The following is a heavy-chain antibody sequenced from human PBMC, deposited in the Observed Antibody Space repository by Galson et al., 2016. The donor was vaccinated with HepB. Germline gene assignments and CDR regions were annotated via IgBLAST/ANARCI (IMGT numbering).Heavy chain of an antibody. CDR3: ARDHRRWNYDPDAFDM. CDR1: GFIFSEFY. V-gene: IGHV3-11*01. J-gene: IGHJ3*02. CDR2: ISSTGTTT. Sequence: SLRLSCAASGFIFSEFYMAWIRQAPGKGLEWVSQISSTGTTTHSADSVKGRFTISRDNTKNSLYLQMNCLRAEDTAVYYCARDHRRWNYDPDAFDMWGQGTMVTVSS. D-gene: IGHD1-7*01.